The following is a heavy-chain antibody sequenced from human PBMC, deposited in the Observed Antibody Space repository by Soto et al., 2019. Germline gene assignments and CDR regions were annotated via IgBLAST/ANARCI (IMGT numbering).Heavy chain of an antibody. CDR3: AITRIYGSGSYYYYYGMDV. Sequence: SETLSLTCTVSGGSISSGDYYWSWIRQPPGKGLEWIGYIYYSGSTYHNPSLKSRVTISVDTSKNQFSLKLSSVTAADTAVYYCAITRIYGSGSYYYYYGMDVWGQGTTVTVSS. V-gene: IGHV4-30-4*01. D-gene: IGHD3-10*01. J-gene: IGHJ6*02. CDR1: GGSISSGDYY. CDR2: IYYSGST.